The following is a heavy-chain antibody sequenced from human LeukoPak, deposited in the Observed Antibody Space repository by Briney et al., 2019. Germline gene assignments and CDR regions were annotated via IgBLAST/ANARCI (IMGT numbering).Heavy chain of an antibody. J-gene: IGHJ4*02. D-gene: IGHD6-6*01. CDR1: GGSFSGYY. CDR2: INHSGST. V-gene: IGHV4-34*01. CDR3: ARDYRIAARPVVDY. Sequence: SETLSLTCAVYGGSFSGYYWSWIRQPPGKGLEWIGEINHSGSTNYNPSLNSRVTISVDTSKNQFSLKLSSVTAADTAVYYCARDYRIAARPVVDYWGQGTLVTVSS.